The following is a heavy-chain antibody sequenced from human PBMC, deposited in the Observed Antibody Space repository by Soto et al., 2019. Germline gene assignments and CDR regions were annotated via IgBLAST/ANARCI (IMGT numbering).Heavy chain of an antibody. CDR3: AKVGRANYFDY. CDR2: ISGGGVNT. J-gene: IGHJ4*02. V-gene: IGHV3-23*01. Sequence: GGSLRLSCAASGFTFSNYAFTWVRQAPGKGLEWVSVISGGGVNTLYADSVKGRFTISRDNSKNTLYLQMNSLRAEDTALYYCAKVGRANYFDYWGRGTLVTVSS. CDR1: GFTFSNYA.